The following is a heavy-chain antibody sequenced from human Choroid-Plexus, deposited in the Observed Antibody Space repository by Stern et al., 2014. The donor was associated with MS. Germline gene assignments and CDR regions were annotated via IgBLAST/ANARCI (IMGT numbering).Heavy chain of an antibody. J-gene: IGHJ5*02. Sequence: QGQLVESGGGVVQPGRPLRLSCVASGFTLGSCAMHWVRQAPGKGLEWVAGVSYDGSNKYYADPVKGRFTISRDNSQNTLYMQMSSLRPEDTAVYYCAKDRQYLTYFFDHWGQGSLVTVSS. CDR3: AKDRQYLTYFFDH. D-gene: IGHD2/OR15-2a*01. CDR1: GFTLGSCA. CDR2: VSYDGSNK. V-gene: IGHV3-30*18.